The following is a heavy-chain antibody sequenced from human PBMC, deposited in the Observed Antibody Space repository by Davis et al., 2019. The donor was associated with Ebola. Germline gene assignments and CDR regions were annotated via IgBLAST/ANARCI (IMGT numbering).Heavy chain of an antibody. Sequence: PSETLSLTCTVSGYSISSGYYWGWIRQPPGKGLEWIGSIYHSGSTYYNPSLKSRVTISVDTSKNQFSLKLSSVTAADTAVYYCARGSYSSGWYRSYYFDYWGQGTLVTVSS. D-gene: IGHD6-19*01. CDR3: ARGSYSSGWYRSYYFDY. J-gene: IGHJ4*02. CDR1: GYSISSGYY. CDR2: IYHSGST. V-gene: IGHV4-38-2*02.